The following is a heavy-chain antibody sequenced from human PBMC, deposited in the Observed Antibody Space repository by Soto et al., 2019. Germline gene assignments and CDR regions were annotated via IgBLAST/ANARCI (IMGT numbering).Heavy chain of an antibody. CDR2: IYWDDSK. CDR3: AHKGSGSRAIDY. D-gene: IGHD3-10*01. V-gene: IGHV2-5*02. Sequence: QITLKESGPTLVKPTQTLTLTCTFSGFSLSTSGVGVGWIRQPPGKALEWLAVIYWDDSKTYSPSLKSRLTITKDTSRDQVVLTMTNTDPVDTATYYCAHKGSGSRAIDYWGQGALVTVSS. J-gene: IGHJ4*02. CDR1: GFSLSTSGVG.